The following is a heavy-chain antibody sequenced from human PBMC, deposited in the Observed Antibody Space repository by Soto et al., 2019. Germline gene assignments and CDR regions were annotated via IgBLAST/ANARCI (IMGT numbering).Heavy chain of an antibody. CDR2: INHSGST. D-gene: IGHD6-13*01. V-gene: IGHV4-34*01. CDR3: ARGLNPTSSSWKYYYYYYGMDV. J-gene: IGHJ6*02. Sequence: SETLFLTCAVYGRSFSGYYWGWIRQPPGKGLEWIGEINHSGSTNYNPSLKSRVTISVDTSKNQFSLKLSSVTAADTAVYYCARGLNPTSSSWKYYYYYYGMDVWGQGTTVS. CDR1: GRSFSGYY.